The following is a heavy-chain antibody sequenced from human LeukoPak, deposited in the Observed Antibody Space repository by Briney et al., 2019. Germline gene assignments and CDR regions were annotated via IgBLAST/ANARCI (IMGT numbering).Heavy chain of an antibody. J-gene: IGHJ4*02. V-gene: IGHV1-2*06. D-gene: IGHD1-20*01. Sequence: ASVKVSCKASGYTFTGYYMHWVRQAPGQGLEWMGRINPNSGGTNYAQKFQGRVTMTRDTSISTAYMELSWLRSDDTAVYYCASLAGNWNPIDYWGQGTLVTVSS. CDR3: ASLAGNWNPIDY. CDR2: INPNSGGT. CDR1: GYTFTGYY.